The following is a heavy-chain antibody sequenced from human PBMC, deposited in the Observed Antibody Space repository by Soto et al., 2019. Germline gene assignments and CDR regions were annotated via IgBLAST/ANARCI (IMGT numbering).Heavy chain of an antibody. D-gene: IGHD3-16*02. CDR3: ARGVVPPTDLDY. J-gene: IGHJ4*02. CDR1: GGSFSGYY. CDR2: INHSGST. Sequence: SETLSLTCAVYGGSFSGYYWSWIRQPPGKGLEWIGEINHSGSTNYNPSLKSRVTISVDTSKNQFSLKLSSVTAADTAVYYCARGVVPPTDLDYWGQGTPVTVS. V-gene: IGHV4-34*01.